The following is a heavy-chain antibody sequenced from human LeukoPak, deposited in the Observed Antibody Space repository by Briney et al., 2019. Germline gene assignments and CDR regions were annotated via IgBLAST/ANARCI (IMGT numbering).Heavy chain of an antibody. CDR1: GFSFSAYN. CDR3: ARDAAYFDSSGYYPDPLDY. CDR2: ISPSGDHR. J-gene: IGHJ4*02. Sequence: GGSLRLSRAASGFSFSAYNINWVRQAPGKGLEWVSCISPSGDHRYYADSVRGRFTISRDNAKNSVYLQMNSLRAEDTAVYYCARDAAYFDSSGYYPDPLDYWGQGTLVSVSS. V-gene: IGHV3-21*01. D-gene: IGHD3-22*01.